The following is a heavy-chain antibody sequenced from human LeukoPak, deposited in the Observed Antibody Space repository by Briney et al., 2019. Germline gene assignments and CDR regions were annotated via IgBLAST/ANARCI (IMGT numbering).Heavy chain of an antibody. V-gene: IGHV4-30-4*08. J-gene: IGHJ4*02. CDR1: GGSISSVDYY. Sequence: SQTLSLTCTVSGGSISSVDYYWSWIRQPPGKGLEWIGYIYYSGSTYYNPSLKGRVIISLDTSKNQFSLKLSSVTAAGTAVYYCARVRGYYGDNFDYWGQGTLVTVSA. D-gene: IGHD3-10*01. CDR2: IYYSGST. CDR3: ARVRGYYGDNFDY.